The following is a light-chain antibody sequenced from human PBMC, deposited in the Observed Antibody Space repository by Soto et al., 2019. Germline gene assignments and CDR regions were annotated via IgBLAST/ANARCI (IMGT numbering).Light chain of an antibody. CDR1: QSVTSNY. CDR2: EAS. Sequence: DIVLTQSPGTLSLSPGERANLSCRASQSVTSNYLAWYQHKPGQAPRLLIYEASTRATGVPARFSGSGSRTDFTLTISRLEPEDFAVYYCQQYGSSPWTFGQGTKVDI. J-gene: IGKJ1*01. V-gene: IGKV3-20*01. CDR3: QQYGSSPWT.